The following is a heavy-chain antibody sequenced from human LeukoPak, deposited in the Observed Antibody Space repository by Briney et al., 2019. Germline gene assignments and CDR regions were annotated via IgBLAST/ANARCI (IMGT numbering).Heavy chain of an antibody. J-gene: IGHJ4*02. CDR3: ARAFPGYFDY. CDR2: IYYSGST. Sequence: SETLSLTCTVSGGPLSSYYWSWIRQPPGKGLEWIGYIYYSGSTNYNPSLKSRVTISVDTSKNQLSLKLSSVTAADTAVYYCARAFPGYFDYWGQGTLVTVSS. V-gene: IGHV4-59*01. CDR1: GGPLSSYY.